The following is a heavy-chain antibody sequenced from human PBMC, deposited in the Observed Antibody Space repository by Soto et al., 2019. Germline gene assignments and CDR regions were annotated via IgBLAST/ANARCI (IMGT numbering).Heavy chain of an antibody. J-gene: IGHJ5*02. CDR2: ISAYNGNT. Sequence: SVNVSCKASGYAFTSYGISWVRQAPGQGLEWMGWISAYNGNTNYAQKLQGRVTMTTDTSTSTAYMELRSLRSDDTAVYYCARDYYDSSGYFNWFDPWGQGTLVTVSS. V-gene: IGHV1-18*01. CDR1: GYAFTSYG. D-gene: IGHD3-22*01. CDR3: ARDYYDSSGYFNWFDP.